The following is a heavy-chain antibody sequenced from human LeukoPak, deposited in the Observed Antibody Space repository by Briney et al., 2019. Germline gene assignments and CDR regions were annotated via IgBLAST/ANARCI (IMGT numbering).Heavy chain of an antibody. D-gene: IGHD6-13*01. V-gene: IGHV3-7*01. CDR2: IKHDGSEK. CDR3: ARVGTAEGTLEDY. J-gene: IGHJ4*02. CDR1: GFTFGIYW. Sequence: GGSLRLSCAASGFTFGIYWMSWVRQPPGKGLEWVANIKHDGSEKYYVDSVKGRFTISRDNAKNSLYLEMNSLSAEDTAVYYCARVGTAEGTLEDYWGQGTLVTVSS.